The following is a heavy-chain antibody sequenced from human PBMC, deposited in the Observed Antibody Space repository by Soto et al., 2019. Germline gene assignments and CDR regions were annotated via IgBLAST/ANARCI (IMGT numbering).Heavy chain of an antibody. CDR3: TTADWNYSFDY. CDR1: GFTFSNAW. Sequence: GGSLRLSCAASGFTFSNAWMSWVHQAPGKGLEWVGRIKSKTDGGTTDYAAPVKGRFTISRDDSKNTLYLQMNSLKTEDTAVYYCTTADWNYSFDYWGQGTLVTVSS. V-gene: IGHV3-15*01. CDR2: IKSKTDGGTT. D-gene: IGHD1-7*01. J-gene: IGHJ4*02.